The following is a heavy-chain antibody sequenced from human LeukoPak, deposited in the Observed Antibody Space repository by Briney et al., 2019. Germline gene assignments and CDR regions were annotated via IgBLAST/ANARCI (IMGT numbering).Heavy chain of an antibody. CDR3: ARGFYEPFDC. Sequence: PSETLSLTCSVSGASVSSSHWNWIRQSPGKGLEWIANVGYNGRTKYNPSLRGRGTMSLDTSKNQFHLKLESVTAADTARYFGARGFYEPFDCWGQGTLVTVSS. CDR1: GASVSSSH. CDR2: VGYNGRT. D-gene: IGHD2/OR15-2a*01. V-gene: IGHV4-59*02. J-gene: IGHJ5*01.